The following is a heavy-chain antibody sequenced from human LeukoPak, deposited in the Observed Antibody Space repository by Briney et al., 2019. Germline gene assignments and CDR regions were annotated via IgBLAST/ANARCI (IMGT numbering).Heavy chain of an antibody. CDR2: ISSSSSYI. D-gene: IGHD6-6*01. CDR1: GFTVSSNY. CDR3: ARAHIAARLPFDY. J-gene: IGHJ4*02. Sequence: PGGSLRLSCAASGFTVSSNYMSWVRQAPGKGLEWVSSISSSSSYIYYADSVKGRFTISRDNAKNSLYLQMNSLRAEDTAVYYCARAHIAARLPFDYWGQGTLVTVSS. V-gene: IGHV3-21*01.